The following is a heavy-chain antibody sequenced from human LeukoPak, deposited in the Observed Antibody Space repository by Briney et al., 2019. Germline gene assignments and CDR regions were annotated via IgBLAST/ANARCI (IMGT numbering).Heavy chain of an antibody. CDR3: ARWYCTSTSCYYDY. Sequence: GGSLRLSCAASGFTVSTNYMSWVRQAPGKGLEWVSIIYNIGTTYYTDSVKGRFTISRDNSKNTLYLQMNSLRTEDTAVYYCARWYCTSTSCYYDYWGQGTLVTVSS. J-gene: IGHJ4*02. D-gene: IGHD2-2*01. CDR1: GFTVSTNY. CDR2: IYNIGTT. V-gene: IGHV3-53*01.